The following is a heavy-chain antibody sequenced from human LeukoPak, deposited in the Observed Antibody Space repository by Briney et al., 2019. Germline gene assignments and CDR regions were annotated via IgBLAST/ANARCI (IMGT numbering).Heavy chain of an antibody. V-gene: IGHV3-23*01. CDR1: GFIFRNYA. J-gene: IGHJ4*02. Sequence: GGSLRLSCAAYGFIFRNYAMSWLRQAPGKGLEWVSTVHGRNFYADSVKGRFTISRDDSRSTLYLQMDNLRAEDTAVYYCAKDQTGDGYNSIWGQGTLVTVSS. CDR3: AKDQTGDGYNSI. CDR2: VHGRN. D-gene: IGHD5-24*01.